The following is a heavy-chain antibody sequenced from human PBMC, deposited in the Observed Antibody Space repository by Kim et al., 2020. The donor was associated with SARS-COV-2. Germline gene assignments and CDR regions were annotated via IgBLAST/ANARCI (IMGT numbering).Heavy chain of an antibody. D-gene: IGHD3-10*01. CDR3: ARHIPLDYYGSLNYYFDY. CDR1: GGSISSSSYY. CDR2: IYYSGST. V-gene: IGHV4-39*01. Sequence: SETLSLTCTVSGGSISSSSYYWGWIRQPPGKGLEWIGSIYYSGSTYYNPSLKSRVTISVDTSKNQFSLKLSSVTAADTAVYYCARHIPLDYYGSLNYYFDYWGQGTLVTVSS. J-gene: IGHJ4*02.